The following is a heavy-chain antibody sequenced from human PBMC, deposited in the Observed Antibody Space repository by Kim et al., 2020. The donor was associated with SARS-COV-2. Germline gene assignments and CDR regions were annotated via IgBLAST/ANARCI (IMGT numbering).Heavy chain of an antibody. V-gene: IGHV4-59*08. CDR1: GGSISSYY. D-gene: IGHD5-12*01. J-gene: IGHJ4*02. Sequence: SETLSLTCTVSGGSISSYYWSWIRQPPGKGLEWIGYIYYSGSTNYNPSLKSRVTISVDTSKNQFSLKLSSVTAADTAVYYCTGANGLHSGLDYWGQGTLVTVSS. CDR2: IYYSGST. CDR3: TGANGLHSGLDY.